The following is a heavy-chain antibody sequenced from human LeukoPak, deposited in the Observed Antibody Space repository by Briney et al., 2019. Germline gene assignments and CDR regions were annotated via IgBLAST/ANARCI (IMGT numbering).Heavy chain of an antibody. Sequence: PGGSLRLSCAASGFTVSSNYMSWVRQAPGKGLERVSVIYSGGNTYYADSVKGRFTISRDNSKNTLFLQMDSLRADDTAVYYCAKNRDISQSASAYWGQGTLVTVSS. CDR3: AKNRDISQSASAY. D-gene: IGHD3-16*02. J-gene: IGHJ4*02. V-gene: IGHV3-53*01. CDR2: IYSGGNT. CDR1: GFTVSSNY.